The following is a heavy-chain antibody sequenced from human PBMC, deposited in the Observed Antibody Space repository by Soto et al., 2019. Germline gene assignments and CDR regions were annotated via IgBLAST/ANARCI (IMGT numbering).Heavy chain of an antibody. V-gene: IGHV3-64D*06. CDR3: ARDGPIPVDY. Sequence: PGGSLRLSCSASGFTFSIYAMHWVRQAPGKGLEYVSSISTNGGSTDYADSVKGRFTISRDNSKNTVYLQMSSLRVEDTAVYYCARDGPIPVDYWGQGTLVTVSS. CDR2: ISTNGGST. J-gene: IGHJ4*02. D-gene: IGHD2-2*02. CDR1: GFTFSIYA.